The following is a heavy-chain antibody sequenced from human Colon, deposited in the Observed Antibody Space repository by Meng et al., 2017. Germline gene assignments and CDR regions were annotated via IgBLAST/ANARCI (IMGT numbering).Heavy chain of an antibody. CDR2: VTYDGKKQ. J-gene: IGHJ5*01. Sequence: VTLVQSGGGVVQPGTFLRLSCSASGFNFRELGLHWVRQAPGKGLEWVAAVTYDGKKQYYADSVKGRFIISGDNSDNTLYLQMGSLKPEDTAIYYCAKEWSSSYAYYDAWGQGTLVTVSS. CDR3: AKEWSSSYAYYDA. D-gene: IGHD3-16*01. CDR1: GFNFRELG. V-gene: IGHV3-30*04.